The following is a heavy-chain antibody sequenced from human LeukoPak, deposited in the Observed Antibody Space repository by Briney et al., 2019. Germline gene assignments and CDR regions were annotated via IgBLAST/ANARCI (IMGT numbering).Heavy chain of an antibody. V-gene: IGHV4-59*01. D-gene: IGHD3-3*01. CDR3: ARGITIFGVVIWNWFDP. CDR2: IYYSGST. J-gene: IGHJ5*02. Sequence: SETLSLTCTVSGGSISSYYWSWIRQPPGKGLEWIGYIYYSGSTNYNPSLKSRVTISVDTSKNQFSLKLSSVTAADTAVYYCARGITIFGVVIWNWFDPWGQGTLVTVSS. CDR1: GGSISSYY.